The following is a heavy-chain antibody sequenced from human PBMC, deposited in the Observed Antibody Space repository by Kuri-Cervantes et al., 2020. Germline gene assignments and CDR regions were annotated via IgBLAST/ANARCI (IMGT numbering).Heavy chain of an antibody. V-gene: IGHV4-39*07. D-gene: IGHD3-10*01. CDR2: VYYSGST. Sequence: SETLSLTCTVSGGSISSNNYYWGWIRQPPGKGLDWIGSVYYSGSTDYKPSLKSRVTISVDTSKNQFSLKLSSVTAADTAVYYCARRSMVRGVDYWGQGTLVTVSS. CDR3: ARRSMVRGVDY. J-gene: IGHJ4*02. CDR1: GGSISSNNYY.